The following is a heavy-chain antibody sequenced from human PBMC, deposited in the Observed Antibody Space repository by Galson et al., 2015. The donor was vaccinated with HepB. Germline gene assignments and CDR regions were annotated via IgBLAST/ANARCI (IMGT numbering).Heavy chain of an antibody. CDR2: ISWDGGST. D-gene: IGHD3-10*01. Sequence: SLRLSCAASGFTFDDYTMHWVRQAPGKGLEWVSLISWDGGSTYYADSVKGRFTISRDNSKNSLYLQMNSLRTEDTALYYCAKVRTSGSLGFGFDYWGQGTLVTVSS. CDR1: GFTFDDYT. CDR3: AKVRTSGSLGFGFDY. V-gene: IGHV3-43*01. J-gene: IGHJ4*02.